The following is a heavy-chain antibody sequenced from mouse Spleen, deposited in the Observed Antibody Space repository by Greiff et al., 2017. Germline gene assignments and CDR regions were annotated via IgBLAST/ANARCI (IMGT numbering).Heavy chain of an antibody. D-gene: IGHD2-14*01. CDR3: ARLDCRYDGFAY. CDR1: GYSITSGYY. V-gene: IGHV3-6*01. CDR2: ISYDGSN. J-gene: IGHJ3*01. Sequence: EVKLMESGPGLVKPSQSLSLTCSVTGYSITSGYYWYWIRQFPGNKLEWMGYISYDGSNNYNPSLKNRISITRDTSKNQFFLKLNSVTTEDTATYYCARLDCRYDGFAYWGQGTLVTVSA.